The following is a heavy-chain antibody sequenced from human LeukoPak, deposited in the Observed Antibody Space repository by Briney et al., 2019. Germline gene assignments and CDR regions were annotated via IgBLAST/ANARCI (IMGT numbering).Heavy chain of an antibody. V-gene: IGHV3-7*01. CDR2: IKQDGSEK. CDR3: ARERPHGSGSYQLFDY. CDR1: GFTFSSYW. Sequence: PGGSLRLSCAASGFTFSSYWMSWVRQAPGKGLEWVANIKQDGSEKYYADSVKGRFTISRDNAKNSLYLQMNSLRAEDTAVYYCARERPHGSGSYQLFDYWGQGTLVTVSS. D-gene: IGHD3-10*01. J-gene: IGHJ4*02.